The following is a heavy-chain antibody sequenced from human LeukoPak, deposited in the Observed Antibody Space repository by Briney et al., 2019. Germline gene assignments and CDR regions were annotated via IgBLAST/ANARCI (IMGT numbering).Heavy chain of an antibody. V-gene: IGHV3-23*01. J-gene: IGHJ3*02. CDR3: AKDTWSNSGWTHAFDS. CDR1: GFTFSSYA. D-gene: IGHD6-19*01. Sequence: GGSLRLSCAASGFTFSSYAMNWVRQAPGKGLEWVSGLKSDGSGISYADSVKGRFTISRDNSKNTVFLQMNSLRAEDTGVYYCAKDTWSNSGWTHAFDSWGQGTMVTVSS. CDR2: LKSDGSGI.